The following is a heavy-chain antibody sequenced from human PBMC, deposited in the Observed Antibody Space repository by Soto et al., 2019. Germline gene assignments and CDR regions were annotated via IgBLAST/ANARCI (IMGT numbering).Heavy chain of an antibody. V-gene: IGHV4-34*01. CDR3: ARAPKVSGSSQTRPDF. D-gene: IGHD6-6*01. CDR2: ISQSGNT. Sequence: SETLSLPCSLYSGSLSGFYWSWIRQPPGKRLEWIGEISQSGNTNYNPSLKSRVSISVDTSKNQFSLNLASVTAADTAVYYCARAPKVSGSSQTRPDFWGQGALVTVSS. J-gene: IGHJ4*02. CDR1: SGSLSGFY.